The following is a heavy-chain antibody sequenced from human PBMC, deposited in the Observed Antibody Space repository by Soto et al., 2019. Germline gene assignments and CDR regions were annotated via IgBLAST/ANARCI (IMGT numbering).Heavy chain of an antibody. CDR2: INDRGSI. J-gene: IGHJ2*01. D-gene: IGHD3-9*01. V-gene: IGHV4-34*01. CDR1: GGSFSGYY. CDR3: ARESHDILTGPPWVWYFDL. Sequence: QVQLQQWGAGPLRPLETLSLTCGVSGGSFSGYYWAWIRQSPGQGLEWIGEINDRGSINYNPYLKRRVRISVDTSKDHCSLNLRSVTAADTAVYYCARESHDILTGPPWVWYFDLWGCGTLVTVSS.